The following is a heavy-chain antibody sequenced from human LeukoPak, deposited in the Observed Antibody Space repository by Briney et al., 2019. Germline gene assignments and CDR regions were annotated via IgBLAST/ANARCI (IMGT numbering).Heavy chain of an antibody. D-gene: IGHD4-17*01. CDR2: ISGSGGGT. Sequence: GGSLRLSCAASGFPFSSYAMCWVRQAPGRGLEWVSIISGSGGGTYYADSVKGRFTISGDNSKNTVYLQMNSLRAEDTALYYCAKGGVYGDYYFDYWGQGTLVTVSS. V-gene: IGHV3-23*01. J-gene: IGHJ4*02. CDR1: GFPFSSYA. CDR3: AKGGVYGDYYFDY.